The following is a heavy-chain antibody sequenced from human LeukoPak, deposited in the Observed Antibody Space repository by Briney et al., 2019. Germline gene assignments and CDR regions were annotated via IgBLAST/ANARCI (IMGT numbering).Heavy chain of an antibody. CDR1: GSRFTSYW. J-gene: IGHJ3*02. CDR3: ARGYCSSTTCSAGAFDI. D-gene: IGHD2-2*01. Sequence: GGSLKISCKGFGSRFTSYWIAWVRQMPGKGLEWMGIIYPGDSDTRYSPSFQGQVTISADKSINTAYLQWSSLKASDTAMYYCARGYCSSTTCSAGAFDIWGQGTTVTVSS. V-gene: IGHV5-51*01. CDR2: IYPGDSDT.